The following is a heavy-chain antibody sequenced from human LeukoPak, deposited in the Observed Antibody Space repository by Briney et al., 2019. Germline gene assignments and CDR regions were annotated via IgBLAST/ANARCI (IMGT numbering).Heavy chain of an antibody. CDR2: IKQDGSEK. CDR1: GFTFSSYW. D-gene: IGHD6-13*01. Sequence: GGSLRLSCAASGFTFSSYWMSWVRQAPGKGLEWVANIKQDGSEKYYVDSVKGRFTISRDNAKNSLYLQMNSLRAEDTAVYYCARLSRGGSSWTRFYYYYMDVWGKGTTVTVSS. CDR3: ARLSRGGSSWTRFYYYYMDV. V-gene: IGHV3-7*01. J-gene: IGHJ6*03.